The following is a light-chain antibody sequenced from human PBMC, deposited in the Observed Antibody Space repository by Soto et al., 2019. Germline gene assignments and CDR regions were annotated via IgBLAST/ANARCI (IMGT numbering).Light chain of an antibody. CDR2: AAS. CDR3: QQANSFPLT. J-gene: IGKJ4*01. CDR1: QGISSW. V-gene: IGKV1-12*01. Sequence: DIPMTQSPSSVSASVGDRVTITCRASQGISSWLAWSQQKPGKAPKLLIYAASSLQSGVPSRFSGSGSGTDFTLTISSLQPEDFATYYCQQANSFPLTFGGGTKVEIK.